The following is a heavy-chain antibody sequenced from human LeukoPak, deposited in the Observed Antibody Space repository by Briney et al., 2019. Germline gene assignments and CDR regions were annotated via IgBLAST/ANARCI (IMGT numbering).Heavy chain of an antibody. V-gene: IGHV3-9*03. CDR3: AKGAWIELYYYMDV. J-gene: IGHJ6*03. Sequence: GGSLRLSCAASGFTFSSNVMIWVRQAPGKGLEWVSGISWNSGSIGYADSVKGRFTISRDNAKKSLYLQMNSLRPEDMALYYCAKGAWIELYYYMDVWGKGTTVTVSS. D-gene: IGHD5-18*01. CDR1: GFTFSSNV. CDR2: ISWNSGSI.